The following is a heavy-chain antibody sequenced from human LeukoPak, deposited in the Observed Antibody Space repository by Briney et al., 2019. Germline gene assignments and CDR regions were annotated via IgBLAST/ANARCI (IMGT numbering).Heavy chain of an antibody. J-gene: IGHJ3*02. D-gene: IGHD4-17*01. CDR2: INPHTGDT. Sequence: ASVKVSCKASGYTFTGYYIHWVRQAPGQGLEWLGWINPHTGDTYHAQKFQGRVTMTSDASVNTAYLQLSRLKSDDTAIYYCARPMTTVTTGSSSFDIWGRGTMVSVSS. CDR1: GYTFTGYY. V-gene: IGHV1-2*02. CDR3: ARPMTTVTTGSSSFDI.